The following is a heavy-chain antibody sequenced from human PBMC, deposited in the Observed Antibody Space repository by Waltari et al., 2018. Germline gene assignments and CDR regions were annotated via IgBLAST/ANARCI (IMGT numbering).Heavy chain of an antibody. CDR1: GYTFTGYY. V-gene: IGHV1-2*02. D-gene: IGHD1-26*01. J-gene: IGHJ4*02. CDR3: ARGVGATNY. Sequence: QVQLVQSGAEVKKPGASVKVSCKASGYTFTGYYMHWVRQAPGQGLEWMGWINPNSGGTNYAQKFQGRVTMTRDTSKNQFSLKLSSVPAADTAVYYCARGVGATNYWGQGTLVTVSS. CDR2: INPNSGGT.